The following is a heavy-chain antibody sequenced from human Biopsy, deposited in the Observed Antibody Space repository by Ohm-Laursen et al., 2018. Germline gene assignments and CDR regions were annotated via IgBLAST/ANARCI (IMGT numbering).Heavy chain of an antibody. J-gene: IGHJ5*02. CDR1: GYSFSTYD. Sequence: ASVTASCKVSGYSFSTYDVNWVRQARGHGLEWMGWMIPSSGKTGYAQRFHGRVTLTMNTSISTAYMELSGLRSEDTAVYFCARGYSRRVSIFEASIYWFDTWGQGTLVTVSS. CDR3: ARGYSRRVSIFEASIYWFDT. V-gene: IGHV1-8*01. CDR2: MIPSSGKT. D-gene: IGHD6-6*01.